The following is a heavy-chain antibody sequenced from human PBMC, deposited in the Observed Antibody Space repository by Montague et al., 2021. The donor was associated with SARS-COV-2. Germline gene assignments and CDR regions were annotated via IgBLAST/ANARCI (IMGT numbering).Heavy chain of an antibody. CDR2: ISQSGTA. Sequence: SETLSLTCAVYGGSFSVYYWSWLRQSPRSGLEWIAEISQSGTAHYNPSLESRVSISIDTSRNQFALKLSSVTAADTAMYYCAREREVKRAARTLVAFDMWGKGTMVTVSS. D-gene: IGHD2-15*01. CDR1: GGSFSVYY. CDR3: AREREVKRAARTLVAFDM. V-gene: IGHV4-34*01. J-gene: IGHJ3*02.